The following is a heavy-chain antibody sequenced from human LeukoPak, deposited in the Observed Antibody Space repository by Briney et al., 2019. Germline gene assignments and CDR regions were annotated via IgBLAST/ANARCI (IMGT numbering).Heavy chain of an antibody. CDR1: GGSISSSSYY. D-gene: IGHD6-6*01. J-gene: IGHJ3*02. CDR3: ALTYSSSSGGAFDI. Sequence: SETLSLTCTVSGGSISSSSYYWGWIRQPPGKGLEWIGSIYYSGSTYYNPSLKSRVTISVDTSKNPFSLKLSSVTAADTAVYYCALTYSSSSGGAFDIWGQGTMVTVSS. CDR2: IYYSGST. V-gene: IGHV4-39*07.